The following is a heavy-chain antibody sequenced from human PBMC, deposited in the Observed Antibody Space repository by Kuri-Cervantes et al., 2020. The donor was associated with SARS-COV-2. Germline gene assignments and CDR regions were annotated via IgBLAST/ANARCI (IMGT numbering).Heavy chain of an antibody. CDR3: ARGVRGNWDSQHNYYYDMDV. V-gene: IGHV4-61*02. CDR1: GGSISSGSYY. J-gene: IGHJ6*03. Sequence: SETLSLTCTVSGGSISSGSYYWSWIRQPAGKGLEWNERIYTSGSTNYNPSLKSRVTISVDTSKNQFSLKLSSVTAADTAVYYCARGVRGNWDSQHNYYYDMDVWGKGTTVTVSS. D-gene: IGHD1-7*01. CDR2: IYTSGST.